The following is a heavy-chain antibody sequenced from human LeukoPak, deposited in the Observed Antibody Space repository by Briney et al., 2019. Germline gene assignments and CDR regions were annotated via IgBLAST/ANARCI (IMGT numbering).Heavy chain of an antibody. D-gene: IGHD3-16*01. V-gene: IGHV3-9*01. CDR1: GFTFDDYA. Sequence: GRSLRLSCAASGFTFDDYAMHWVRQAPGKGLEWVSGISWNSGGIVYADPVKGRFTISRDNAKNSLYLQMNSLRAEDTALYYCAKLSEGGSFDYWGQGTLVTVSS. CDR3: AKLSEGGSFDY. CDR2: ISWNSGGI. J-gene: IGHJ4*02.